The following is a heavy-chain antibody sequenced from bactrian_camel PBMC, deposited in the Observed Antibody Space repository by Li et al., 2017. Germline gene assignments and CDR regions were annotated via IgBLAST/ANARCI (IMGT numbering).Heavy chain of an antibody. D-gene: IGHD1*01. V-gene: IGHV3S25*01. CDR2: ISSLGALT. J-gene: IGHJ6*01. Sequence: QLVESGGGLVQPGGSLRLSCAASGFIFSSYWMYWVRQAPGKGLEWVSSISSLGALTYYADSVKGQFTISLDNAKNTVSLQMNSLKPEDSGMYYCAAASRPIFAGYRFSPSDFDFWGQGTQVTVS. CDR1: GFIFSSYW. CDR3: AAASRPIFAGYRFSPSDFDF.